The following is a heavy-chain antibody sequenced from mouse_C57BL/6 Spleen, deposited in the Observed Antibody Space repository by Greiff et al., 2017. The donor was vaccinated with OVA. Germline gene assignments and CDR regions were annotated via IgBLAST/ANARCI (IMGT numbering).Heavy chain of an antibody. CDR3: ARLGPDYFDY. Sequence: VQLQQPGAELVKPGASVKLSCKASGYTFTSYWMQWVKQRPGQGLEWIGEIDPSDSYTNYNQKFKGKATLTVDTSSSTAYMQLSSLTSEDSAVYYCARLGPDYFDYWGQGTTLTVSS. V-gene: IGHV1-50*01. CDR1: GYTFTSYW. J-gene: IGHJ2*01. D-gene: IGHD4-1*01. CDR2: IDPSDSYT.